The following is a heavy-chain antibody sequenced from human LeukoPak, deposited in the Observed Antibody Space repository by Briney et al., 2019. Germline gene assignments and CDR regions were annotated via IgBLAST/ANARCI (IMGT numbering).Heavy chain of an antibody. CDR2: ISGTGNST. Sequence: PGGSLRLSCAASGFSFNFYGMTWVRQAPGKGLEWVSVISGTGNSTNYADSVQGRFTISRDNSKNTLYLQMNSLTGDDTAIYYCARRNAGSSRRVYYFDNWGQGTLVTVSS. V-gene: IGHV3-23*01. D-gene: IGHD1-26*01. CDR1: GFSFNFYG. J-gene: IGHJ4*02. CDR3: ARRNAGSSRRVYYFDN.